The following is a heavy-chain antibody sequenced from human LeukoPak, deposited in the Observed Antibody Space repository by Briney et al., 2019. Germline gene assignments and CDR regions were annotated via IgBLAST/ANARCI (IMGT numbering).Heavy chain of an antibody. V-gene: IGHV1-3*01. D-gene: IGHD3-3*01. J-gene: IGHJ4*02. Sequence: ASVKVSCKASGYTFSSYAMHWVRQAPGQRLEWMGWINAGNGNTKYSQKFQGRVTMTRNTSISTAYMELSSLRSEDTAVYYCARGATKARRITIFGVVITYYFDYWGQGTLVTVSS. CDR1: GYTFSSYA. CDR3: ARGATKARRITIFGVVITYYFDY. CDR2: INAGNGNT.